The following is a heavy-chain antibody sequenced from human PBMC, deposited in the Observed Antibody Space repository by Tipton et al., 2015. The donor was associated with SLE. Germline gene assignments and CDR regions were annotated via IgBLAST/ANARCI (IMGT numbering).Heavy chain of an antibody. D-gene: IGHD3-3*01. CDR3: ARQSDYYDFWSGFPNWFDP. J-gene: IGHJ5*02. Sequence: QVQLVQSGAEVKKPGASVKVSCKASGYTFTNYGISWVRQAPGQGLEWMGWISTHNGNTVYAHKFQGRVTLTTDTATSTAYMELGSLRSGDTAVHYCARQSDYYDFWSGFPNWFDPWGQGSLVTVSS. V-gene: IGHV1-18*01. CDR2: ISTHNGNT. CDR1: GYTFTNYG.